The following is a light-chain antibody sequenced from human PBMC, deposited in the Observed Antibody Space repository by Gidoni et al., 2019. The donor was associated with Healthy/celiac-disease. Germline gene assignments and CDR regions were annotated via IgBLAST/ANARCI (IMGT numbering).Light chain of an antibody. Sequence: DTQMTQSPSTLSASVGDRVTITCRASQSISSWLAWYQQRPGKAPKLLIYDATSLESGAPSRFSGSGSGTEVTLTISNLQPDDFASYYCQQYNSYLTFGGGTKVEIK. V-gene: IGKV1-5*01. J-gene: IGKJ4*01. CDR1: QSISSW. CDR3: QQYNSYLT. CDR2: DAT.